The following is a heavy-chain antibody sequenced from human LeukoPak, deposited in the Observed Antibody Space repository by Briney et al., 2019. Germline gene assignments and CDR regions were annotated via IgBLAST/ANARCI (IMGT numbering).Heavy chain of an antibody. D-gene: IGHD3-22*01. V-gene: IGHV3-7*04. Sequence: GSLRLSCAASGFTFSDFWMGWVRQAPGKGLEWVANIKKDGSGKYYLDSMKGRFTISKDNAKNSLYLQINTLRADDTAVYYCARARSGYYYDHWGQGTLVTVSS. CDR3: ARARSGYYYDH. CDR2: IKKDGSGK. CDR1: GFTFSDFW. J-gene: IGHJ5*02.